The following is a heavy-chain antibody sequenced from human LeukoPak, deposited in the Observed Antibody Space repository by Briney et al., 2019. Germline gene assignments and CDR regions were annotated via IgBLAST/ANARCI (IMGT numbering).Heavy chain of an antibody. CDR3: ATDRGYSYGPYYMDV. Sequence: GASVKVSCKVSGYTLTELSMHWVRQAPGKGLEWMGGFDPEDGETIYAQKFQGRVTMTEGTSTDTAYMELSSLRSEDTAVYYCATDRGYSYGPYYMDVWGKGTTVTVSS. D-gene: IGHD5-18*01. V-gene: IGHV1-24*01. CDR1: GYTLTELS. CDR2: FDPEDGET. J-gene: IGHJ6*03.